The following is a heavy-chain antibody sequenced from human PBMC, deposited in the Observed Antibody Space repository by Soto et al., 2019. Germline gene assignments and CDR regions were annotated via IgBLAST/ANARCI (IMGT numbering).Heavy chain of an antibody. J-gene: IGHJ4*02. D-gene: IGHD5-12*01. CDR1: GFDFGDYY. V-gene: IGHV3-11*01. Sequence: LRLSCTGSGFDFGDYYMSWIRQAPGKGLEWVSYIDSGDGTTYYTDSVKGRFTISRDNAKKTVYLQMSSLRVEDTALYYCVRPYYSGSWFPFDRWGQGTLVTVSS. CDR2: IDSGDGTT. CDR3: VRPYYSGSWFPFDR.